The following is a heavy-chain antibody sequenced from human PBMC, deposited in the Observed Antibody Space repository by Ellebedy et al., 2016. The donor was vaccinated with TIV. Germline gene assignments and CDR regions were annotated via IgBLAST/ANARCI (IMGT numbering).Heavy chain of an antibody. V-gene: IGHV3-48*01. Sequence: GESLKISXAGSGFIYSDHWMTWVRQAPGKGLEWVSYISSSSSTIYYADSVKGRFTISRDNSKNTLYLQMNSLRAEDTAVYYCVITMVRGAVGLWGQGTLVTVSS. CDR3: VITMVRGAVGL. CDR2: ISSSSSTI. J-gene: IGHJ4*02. CDR1: GFIYSDHW. D-gene: IGHD3-10*01.